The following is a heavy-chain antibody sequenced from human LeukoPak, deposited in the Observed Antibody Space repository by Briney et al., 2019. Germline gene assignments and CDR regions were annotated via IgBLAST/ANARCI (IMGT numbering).Heavy chain of an antibody. J-gene: IGHJ4*02. CDR1: GYSFINYW. V-gene: IGHV5-51*01. CDR2: IYPGDSDT. Sequence: GESLKISCKCSGYSFINYWIGWVRQMPGKGLEWMGIIYPGDSDTRYSPSFQGQVTISADKSISTAYLQWSSLKASDTAMYYCARAPRDYYVDYWGQGTLVTVSS. CDR3: ARAPRDYYVDY. D-gene: IGHD3-3*01.